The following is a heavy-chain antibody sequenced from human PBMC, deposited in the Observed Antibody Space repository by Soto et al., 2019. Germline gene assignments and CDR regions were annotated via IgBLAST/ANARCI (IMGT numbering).Heavy chain of an antibody. CDR3: ARGGRGGFEY. J-gene: IGHJ4*02. Sequence: EVHLVESGGGLVQPGGSLRLSCAASGFTFTTYYMHWVRQAPGKGLVWVSRISGDGSSTDYADSVKGRFTPSRDNARNTLSLQMSSLRVEDTAVYYCARGGRGGFEYWGQGVLVTVSS. CDR1: GFTFTTYY. V-gene: IGHV3-74*01. D-gene: IGHD3-16*01. CDR2: ISGDGSST.